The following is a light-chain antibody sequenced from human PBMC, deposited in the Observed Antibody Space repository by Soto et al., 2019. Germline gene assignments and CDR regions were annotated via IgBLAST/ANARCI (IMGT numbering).Light chain of an antibody. Sequence: EIVLTQSPATLSLSPGERATLSCGASQTVSSSYLAWYQQKPSLAPRLLIYDASSRATGIPDRFSGSGSGTDFTLTISRLEPEDFAVYYCQQYSTSPTFAGGTKVDIK. CDR2: DAS. V-gene: IGKV3D-20*01. CDR1: QTVSSSY. J-gene: IGKJ4*02. CDR3: QQYSTSPT.